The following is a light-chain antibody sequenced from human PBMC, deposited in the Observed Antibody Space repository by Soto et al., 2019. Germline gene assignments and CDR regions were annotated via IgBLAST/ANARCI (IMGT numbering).Light chain of an antibody. CDR1: SSDVGGYNY. Sequence: QSALTQPASVSGSPGQSITISCTGTSSDVGGYNYVSWYQQHPGKAPKLMIYEVSNRPSGVSNRFSGSKSGNTASLTISGLQAEDEADYYCSSYRSSSTVVVFGGGTQLTVL. J-gene: IGLJ2*01. V-gene: IGLV2-14*01. CDR3: SSYRSSSTVVV. CDR2: EVS.